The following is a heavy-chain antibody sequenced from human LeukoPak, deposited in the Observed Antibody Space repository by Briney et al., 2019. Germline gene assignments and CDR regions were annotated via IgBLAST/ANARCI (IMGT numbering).Heavy chain of an antibody. Sequence: SVKVSCKASGGTFSSYAISWVRQAPGQGLEWMGGIIPIFGTANYAQKFQGRVTITTDVSTSTAYMELSSLRSEDTAVYYCARGGLMTTLTTELDYWGQGTLVTVSS. J-gene: IGHJ4*02. CDR3: ARGGLMTTLTTELDY. V-gene: IGHV1-69*05. CDR2: IIPIFGTA. CDR1: GGTFSSYA. D-gene: IGHD4-17*01.